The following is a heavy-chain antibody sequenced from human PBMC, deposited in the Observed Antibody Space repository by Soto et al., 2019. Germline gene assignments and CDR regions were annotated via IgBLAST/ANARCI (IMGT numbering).Heavy chain of an antibody. J-gene: IGHJ5*02. Sequence: EVQLIQSGGGLVQPGGSLRLSCAASGFTSSGYWMTWVRQAPGKGLEWVANINQDGSEKNYVDSVKGRFTISRDNAKNSLDLQMNSLRAEDTAIYYCARDYSNPRGRFDPWGQGTLVTVSS. CDR3: ARDYSNPRGRFDP. V-gene: IGHV3-7*01. D-gene: IGHD4-4*01. CDR1: GFTSSGYW. CDR2: INQDGSEK.